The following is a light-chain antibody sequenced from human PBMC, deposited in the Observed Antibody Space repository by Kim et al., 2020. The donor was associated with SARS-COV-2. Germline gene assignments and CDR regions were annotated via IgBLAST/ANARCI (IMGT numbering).Light chain of an antibody. J-gene: IGKJ5*01. CDR1: QHIRNW. V-gene: IGKV1D-16*01. CDR3: QHYDSYPIT. CDR2: VAS. Sequence: DIQITQSPSSLSASVGDTVTITCRASQHIRNWLAWYQQKPGKAPKSLIYVASTLHSGVPSRFSGSGSGTDFTLTISSLQPEDFATYYCQHYDSYPITFGQGTRLEIK.